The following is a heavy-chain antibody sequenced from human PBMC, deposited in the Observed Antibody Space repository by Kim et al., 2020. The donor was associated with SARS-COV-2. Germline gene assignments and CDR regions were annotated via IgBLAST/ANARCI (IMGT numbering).Heavy chain of an antibody. V-gene: IGHV1-24*01. J-gene: IGHJ4*02. D-gene: IGHD2-21*02. CDR3: ATDLFTVVTSWEDY. Sequence: ASVKVSCKVSGYTLTELSMHWVRQAPGKGLEWMGGFDPEDGETIYAQKFQGRVTMTEDTSTDTAYMELSSLRSEDTAVYYCATDLFTVVTSWEDYWGQGTLVTVSS. CDR1: GYTLTELS. CDR2: FDPEDGET.